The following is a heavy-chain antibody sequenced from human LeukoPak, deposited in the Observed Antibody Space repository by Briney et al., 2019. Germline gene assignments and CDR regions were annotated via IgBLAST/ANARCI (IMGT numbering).Heavy chain of an antibody. CDR1: GFTVSDYC. CDR3: ARSPGGRRLEY. D-gene: IGHD3-16*01. V-gene: IGHV3-69-1*01. Sequence: TSGGSLRLSCAVSGFTVSDYCMTWVRQAPGKGLEWISYIRSSGDTFYADSVKGRFTISRDDAKGSLYLQMNSLRAEDTAVYFCARSPGGRRLEYWGQGTLVTVSS. CDR2: IRSSGDT. J-gene: IGHJ4*02.